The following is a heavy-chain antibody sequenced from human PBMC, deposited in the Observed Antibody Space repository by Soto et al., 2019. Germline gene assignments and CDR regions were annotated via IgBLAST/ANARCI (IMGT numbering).Heavy chain of an antibody. CDR1: GYTFTSYG. D-gene: IGHD2-2*01. CDR3: AREDCSSTSCYQYYYYYYGMDV. J-gene: IGHJ6*02. Sequence: ASVKVSCKASGYTFTSYGISWVRQAPGQGLEWMGWISAYNGNTNYAQKLQGRVTMTTDTSTSTAYMELRSLRSDDTAVYYCAREDCSSTSCYQYYYYYYGMDVWGQGTTVTVS. CDR2: ISAYNGNT. V-gene: IGHV1-18*01.